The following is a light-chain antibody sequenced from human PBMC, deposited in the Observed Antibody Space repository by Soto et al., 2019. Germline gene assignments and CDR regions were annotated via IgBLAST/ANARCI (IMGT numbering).Light chain of an antibody. CDR1: QDISSY. V-gene: IGKV1-33*01. Sequence: DIQMTQSPSSLSASVGDRVTISCLSSQDISSYLNWYQQKPGNAPKLLIYDASNLETGVPSRFSGSGSGTDFTFTISSLQPEDFATYYCQQLNSYPITFGQGTRLEIK. CDR3: QQLNSYPIT. CDR2: DAS. J-gene: IGKJ5*01.